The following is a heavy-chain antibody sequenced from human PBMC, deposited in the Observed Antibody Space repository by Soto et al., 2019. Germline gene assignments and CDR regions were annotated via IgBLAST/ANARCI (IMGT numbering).Heavy chain of an antibody. CDR3: ARGGYSSTWSNLLDRSGLDV. CDR2: IVPLFRTT. Sequence: QVQLVQSGAEAKKPGSSVKVSCKTSGGTFSSYAISWVRQAPGQGLGWMGGIVPLFRTTNYAQKFQGRVTITADTFTYTVYMELSGLRSGDTAVYYCARGGYSSTWSNLLDRSGLDVWGQGTTVTVSS. J-gene: IGHJ6*02. CDR1: GGTFSSYA. D-gene: IGHD6-13*01. V-gene: IGHV1-69*06.